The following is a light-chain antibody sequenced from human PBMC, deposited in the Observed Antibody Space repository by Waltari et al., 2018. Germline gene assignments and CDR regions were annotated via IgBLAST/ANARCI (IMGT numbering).Light chain of an antibody. CDR2: DNT. J-gene: IGLJ1*01. CDR3: QSYDSSLRGFYV. CDR1: RSTIWAGDG. Sequence: QSVLTLPPSLSGAPGQRVTISCTGRRSTIWAGDGLQWYQQFPGTAPKLLNYDNTNRPSGVPARFSGSKSGTSASLAITGLQAEDEADYYCQSYDSSLRGFYVFGTGTKVTV. V-gene: IGLV1-40*01.